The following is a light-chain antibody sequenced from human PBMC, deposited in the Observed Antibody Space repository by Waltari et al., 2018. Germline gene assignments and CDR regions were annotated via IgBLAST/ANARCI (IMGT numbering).Light chain of an antibody. J-gene: IGLJ2*01. V-gene: IGLV2-11*01. Sequence: QSALTPPRAVAGSPGPPVPISSAATSSDVGGYNYVSWYQQHPGKAHKLMIYDVNKRPSGVPDRFSGTKSGNTASLTISGLQAEDEADFYCCSYAGSYILVFGGGTKLTV. CDR1: SSDVGGYNY. CDR2: DVN. CDR3: CSYAGSYILV.